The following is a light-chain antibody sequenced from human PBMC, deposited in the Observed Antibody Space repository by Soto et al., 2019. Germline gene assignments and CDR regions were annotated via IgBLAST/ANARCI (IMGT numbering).Light chain of an antibody. CDR2: EVS. V-gene: IGLV2-8*01. Sequence: VLTQPPSASGSPGQSVTISCTGTSSDVGGYNYVSWYQQHPGKAPKLMIYEVSKRPSGVPDRFSGSKSGNTASLTVSGLQAEDEADYYCSSYAGSNNWVFGGGTKVTVL. CDR1: SSDVGGYNY. CDR3: SSYAGSNNWV. J-gene: IGLJ3*02.